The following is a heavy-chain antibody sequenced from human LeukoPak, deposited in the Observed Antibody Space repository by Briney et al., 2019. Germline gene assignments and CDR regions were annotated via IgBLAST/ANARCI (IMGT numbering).Heavy chain of an antibody. CDR1: GGSISSSSYY. Sequence: PSETLSLTCTVSGGSISSSSYYWGWIRQPPGKGLERIGSIYYSGSTYYNPSLKSRVTISVDTSKNQFSLKLSSVTAADTAVYYCARHYYYGSGGFDYWGQGTLVTVSS. CDR2: IYYSGST. J-gene: IGHJ4*02. CDR3: ARHYYYGSGGFDY. D-gene: IGHD3-10*01. V-gene: IGHV4-39*01.